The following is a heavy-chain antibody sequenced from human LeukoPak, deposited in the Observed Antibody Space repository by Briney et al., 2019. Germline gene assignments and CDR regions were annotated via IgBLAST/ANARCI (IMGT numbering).Heavy chain of an antibody. Sequence: SETLSLTCAVSGGSISSNNWWSWVRQPPGKGLEWIGEIYHHGATNYNPSLKSRVTLSVDKSKNQFSLELCSVTAADTAVYYCARGPSVAAHLDYWGQGTLVTVSS. CDR1: GGSISSNNW. V-gene: IGHV4-4*02. J-gene: IGHJ4*02. CDR3: ARGPSVAAHLDY. D-gene: IGHD5-12*01. CDR2: IYHHGAT.